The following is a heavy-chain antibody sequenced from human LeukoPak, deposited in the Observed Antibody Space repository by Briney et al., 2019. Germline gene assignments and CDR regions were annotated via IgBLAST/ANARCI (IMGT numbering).Heavy chain of an antibody. D-gene: IGHD3-22*01. CDR2: INQDGSEK. CDR3: ARGPSGDYYDSSGYYY. J-gene: IGHJ4*02. Sequence: GGALRLSCAASGFTFSTYWMSRVRQAPGKGLEWVANINQDGSEKYSVDSVKGRFTISRHNSKNTLYLQMNSLRAEDTAVYYCARGPSGDYYDSSGYYYWGQGTLVTVSS. V-gene: IGHV3-7*03. CDR1: GFTFSTYW.